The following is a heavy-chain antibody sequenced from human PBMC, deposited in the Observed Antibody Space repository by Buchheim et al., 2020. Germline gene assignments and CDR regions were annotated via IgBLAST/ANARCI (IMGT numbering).Heavy chain of an antibody. V-gene: IGHV3-11*01. CDR1: GFTFSDYY. Sequence: QPHLVESGGGRVKPGGSLRLSCAASGFTFSDYYMTWIRQAPGKGLEWVAYISSSGSNIYYSASVKGRFTIFRDIADNSLHLEMTSLRADDTAVYYCAGGNSWSLKNSDFDVWGQGTL. CDR3: AGGNSWSLKNSDFDV. D-gene: IGHD1-26*01. CDR2: ISSSGSNI. J-gene: IGHJ4*02.